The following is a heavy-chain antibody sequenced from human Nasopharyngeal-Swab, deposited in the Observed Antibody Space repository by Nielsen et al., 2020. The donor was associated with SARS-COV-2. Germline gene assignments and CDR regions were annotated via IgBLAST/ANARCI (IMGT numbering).Heavy chain of an antibody. Sequence: SETLSLTCTVSGGSISSSSYYWGWIRQPPGKGLEWIGSIYYSGSTYYNPSLKSRVTISVDKSKNQFSLKLSSVTAADTAVYYCARGRYSWSYGQLDYWGQGTLVTVSS. J-gene: IGHJ4*02. CDR2: IYYSGST. CDR3: ARGRYSWSYGQLDY. CDR1: GGSISSSSYY. V-gene: IGHV4-39*07. D-gene: IGHD1-26*01.